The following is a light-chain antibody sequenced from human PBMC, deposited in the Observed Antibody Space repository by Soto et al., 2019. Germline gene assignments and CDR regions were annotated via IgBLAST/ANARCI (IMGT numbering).Light chain of an antibody. Sequence: EIVMTQSPATLSVSPGERATLSCRASQSVSSNLAWYHQKPGQAPRRLIYGASTRATGIPARFSGSGSGTEFTLTISRLQSEDFAVYYCQQYNNWWTFGQGTKVEIK. V-gene: IGKV3D-15*01. CDR2: GAS. CDR3: QQYNNWWT. CDR1: QSVSSN. J-gene: IGKJ1*01.